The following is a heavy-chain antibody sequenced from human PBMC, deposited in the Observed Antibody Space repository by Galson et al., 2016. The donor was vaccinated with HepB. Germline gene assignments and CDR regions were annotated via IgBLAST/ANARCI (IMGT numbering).Heavy chain of an antibody. Sequence: LRLSCAASGFTFSGYNMDWVRQAPGKGLEWVSYISSGSSAIYYADSVKGRFTISRDNAKNSLYLQMNSLRDEDTAIYFCARDGNHGYDMDYWGQETLVTVSS. V-gene: IGHV3-48*02. J-gene: IGHJ4*02. CDR1: GFTFSGYN. D-gene: IGHD1-14*01. CDR2: ISSGSSAI. CDR3: ARDGNHGYDMDY.